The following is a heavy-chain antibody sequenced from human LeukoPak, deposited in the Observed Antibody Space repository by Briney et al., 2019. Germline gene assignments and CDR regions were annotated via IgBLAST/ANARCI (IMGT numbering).Heavy chain of an antibody. Sequence: GASVKVSCKASGYTFTSYGISWVRQAPGQGLEWMGWISAYNGNTNYAQKLQGRVTMTTDTSTSTAHMELRSLRSDNTAVYYCARDIIVLLWFGRGGWFDPWGQGTLVTVSS. V-gene: IGHV1-18*01. J-gene: IGHJ5*02. CDR3: ARDIIVLLWFGRGGWFDP. D-gene: IGHD3-10*01. CDR2: ISAYNGNT. CDR1: GYTFTSYG.